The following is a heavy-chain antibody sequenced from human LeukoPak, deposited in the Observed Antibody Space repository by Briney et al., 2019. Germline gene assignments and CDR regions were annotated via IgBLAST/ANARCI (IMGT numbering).Heavy chain of an antibody. D-gene: IGHD1-26*01. CDR2: INPSGGST. CDR3: ARASGLDAFDI. Sequence: ASVKVSCKASGYTFTSYYMHWVRQAPGQGLEWMGIINPSGGSTSYAQKFQGRVTMTRDMSTSTVYMELSSLRSEDTAVYYCARASGLDAFDIWGQGTMLTVSS. V-gene: IGHV1-46*01. CDR1: GYTFTSYY. J-gene: IGHJ3*02.